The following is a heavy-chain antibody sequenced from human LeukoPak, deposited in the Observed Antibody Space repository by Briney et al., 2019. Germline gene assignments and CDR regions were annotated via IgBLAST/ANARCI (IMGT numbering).Heavy chain of an antibody. Sequence: PGGSLRLSCAASGITVKSNYMSWVRQAPGKGLEWVSVLYSGGSTYYGDSVEGRFTISRDNAVNTVYLEMSSLRVDDTAVYYCARVSDYYGSSGYYMGYYDLWAQGTLVTVSS. CDR3: ARVSDYYGSSGYYMGYYDL. V-gene: IGHV3-53*01. CDR1: GITVKSNY. J-gene: IGHJ4*02. D-gene: IGHD3-22*01. CDR2: LYSGGST.